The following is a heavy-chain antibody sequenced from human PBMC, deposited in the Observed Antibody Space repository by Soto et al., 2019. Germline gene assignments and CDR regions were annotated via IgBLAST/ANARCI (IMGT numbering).Heavy chain of an antibody. D-gene: IGHD3-3*01. CDR2: ISGSGFGT. J-gene: IGHJ6*02. CDR1: GFSFSNVA. V-gene: IGHV3-23*01. Sequence: GGSLRLSCTASGFSFSNVAMTWVRQVPGKGLEWVSGISGSGFGTYYANSVKGRFTISRDNSKNTVYLQMNSLRAEDTAVYYCAEDLHTIFGVVIRGGGLDVWGQGTTVTVSS. CDR3: AEDLHTIFGVVIRGGGLDV.